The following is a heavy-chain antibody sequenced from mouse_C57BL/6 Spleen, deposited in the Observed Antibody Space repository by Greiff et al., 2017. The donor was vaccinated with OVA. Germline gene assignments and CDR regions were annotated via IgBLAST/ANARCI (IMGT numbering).Heavy chain of an antibody. CDR2: IDPSDSYT. Sequence: QVQLQQSGAELVRPGTSVKLSCKASGYTFTSYWMHWVKQRPGQGLEWIGVIDPSDSYTNYNQKFKGKATLTVDTSSSTAYMQLSSLTSEDSAVYYCARRGNYEYFDVWGTGTTVTVSS. CDR3: ARRGNYEYFDV. D-gene: IGHD2-1*01. J-gene: IGHJ1*03. V-gene: IGHV1-59*01. CDR1: GYTFTSYW.